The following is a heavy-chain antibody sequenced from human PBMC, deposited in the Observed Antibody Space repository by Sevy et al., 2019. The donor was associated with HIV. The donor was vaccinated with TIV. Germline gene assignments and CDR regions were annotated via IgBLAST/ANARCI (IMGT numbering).Heavy chain of an antibody. D-gene: IGHD3-22*01. CDR1: GASISSTIYY. J-gene: IGHJ3*02. CDR3: AKHCSHYFDNSGYGEAFDI. V-gene: IGHV4-39*01. Sequence: SETLSLTCSVSGASISSTIYYWAWIRQSPGKGLEWFGSIHHSGSTYYNLSLKSRVTISVDTSKNQFSLKMNSVTAADTAVYYCAKHCSHYFDNSGYGEAFDIWGHGTKVTVSS. CDR2: IHHSGST.